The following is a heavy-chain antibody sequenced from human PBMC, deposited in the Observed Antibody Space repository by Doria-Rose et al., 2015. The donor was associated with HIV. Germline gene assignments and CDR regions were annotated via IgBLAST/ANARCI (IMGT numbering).Heavy chain of an antibody. CDR3: VSGLRWSGYYFDY. CDR2: INGDGSST. V-gene: IGHV3-74*03. Sequence: EVQLLESGGGLVQPGGSLRLSCAASGFTFSTYWMHWVRQAPAKGLAWVSRINGDGSSTSYANSVKGRFTISRDNAKNTLYLQMSSLRAEDTAVYYCVSGLRWSGYYFDYWGQGTLVTVSS. CDR1: GFTFSTYW. J-gene: IGHJ4*02. D-gene: IGHD3-3*01.